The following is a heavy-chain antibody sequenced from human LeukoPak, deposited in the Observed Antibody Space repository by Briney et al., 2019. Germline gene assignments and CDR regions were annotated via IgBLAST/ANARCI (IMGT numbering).Heavy chain of an antibody. CDR1: GVTFRRYN. V-gene: IGHV3-21*01. CDR3: ARGASRADY. Sequence: PGGSLRLSCAASGVTFRRYNMNWGRQAPGKRPEWVSSISSSSSYIYYADSVKGRFTISRDNAKNSLYLQMNSLRAEDTALYYCARGASRADYWGQGTLVTVSS. J-gene: IGHJ4*02. CDR2: ISSSSSYI.